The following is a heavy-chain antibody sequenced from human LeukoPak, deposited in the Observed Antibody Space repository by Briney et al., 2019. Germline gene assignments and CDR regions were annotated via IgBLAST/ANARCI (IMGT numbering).Heavy chain of an antibody. CDR3: ARGRMVRGVII. D-gene: IGHD3-10*01. CDR1: GYSISSGYY. CDR2: IYHSGST. Sequence: SETLSLTCAVSGYSISSGYYWGWIRQPPGKGLEWIRSIYHSGSTYYNPSLKSRVTISVDTSKNQFSLKLSSVTAADTAVYYCARGRMVRGVIIWGQGTLVTVSS. V-gene: IGHV4-38-2*01. J-gene: IGHJ4*02.